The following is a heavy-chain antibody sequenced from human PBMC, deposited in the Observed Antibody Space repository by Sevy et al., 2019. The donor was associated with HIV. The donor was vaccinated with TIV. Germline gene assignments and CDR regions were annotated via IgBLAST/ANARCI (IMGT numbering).Heavy chain of an antibody. CDR2: ISGSGGST. Sequence: GGSLRLSCAASGFTFSSYAMSWVRQAPGKGLEWVSAISGSGGSTYYADSVKGRFTISRDNSKNTLYLQMNSLRAEDTAVYYCAKSGPKYYYDSSGPARTWGQGTLVTISS. CDR3: AKSGPKYYYDSSGPART. CDR1: GFTFSSYA. V-gene: IGHV3-23*01. J-gene: IGHJ5*02. D-gene: IGHD3-22*01.